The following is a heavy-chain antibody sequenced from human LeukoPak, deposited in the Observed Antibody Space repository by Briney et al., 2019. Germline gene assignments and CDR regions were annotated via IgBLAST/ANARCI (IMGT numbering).Heavy chain of an antibody. CDR2: INHSGST. CDR3: ARDSLAVYSSGWYGEFDP. V-gene: IGHV4-34*01. J-gene: IGHJ5*02. Sequence: SETLSLTCAVYGGSFSGYYWSWIRQPPGKGLEWIGEINHSGSTNYNAALKSRVTISVDTSKNRFSLKLSSVIAADTAVYYCARDSLAVYSSGWYGEFDPWGQGTLVSVSS. CDR1: GGSFSGYY. D-gene: IGHD6-19*01.